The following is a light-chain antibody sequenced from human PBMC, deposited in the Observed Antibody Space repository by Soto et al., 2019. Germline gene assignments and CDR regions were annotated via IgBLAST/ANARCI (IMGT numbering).Light chain of an antibody. Sequence: QSVLTQPASVSGSPGQSITISCTGTSGDVGGYNYVSWYQQHPDKAPKLIICEVNNRPSGVSYRFSGSKSGNTASLTISGLQAEDEADYFCSSYTSSRTEVFGTGTKVTVL. V-gene: IGLV2-14*01. J-gene: IGLJ1*01. CDR1: SGDVGGYNY. CDR2: EVN. CDR3: SSYTSSRTEV.